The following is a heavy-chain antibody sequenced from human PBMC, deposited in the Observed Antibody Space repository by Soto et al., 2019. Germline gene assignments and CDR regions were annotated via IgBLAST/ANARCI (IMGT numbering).Heavy chain of an antibody. Sequence: QVLLVESGGGVVQPGRSLRLSCAASGFTFSASVMHWVRQAPGKGLEGMAILSYGAKKKYYADSVKGRITISRDITDSTRYLQMDSQRTEDTAVYYCVREEFEDGRGHFTNCGQGTVVSVSS. J-gene: IGHJ4*02. D-gene: IGHD3-3*01. CDR2: LSYGAKKK. CDR1: GFTFSASV. CDR3: VREEFEDGRGHFTN. V-gene: IGHV3-30*03.